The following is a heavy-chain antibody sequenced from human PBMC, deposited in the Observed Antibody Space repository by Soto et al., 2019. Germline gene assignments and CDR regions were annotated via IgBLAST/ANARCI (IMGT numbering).Heavy chain of an antibody. CDR1: GFTFSSYW. CDR3: VRTSLVVAAAPREEY. V-gene: IGHV3-74*01. J-gene: IGHJ4*02. CDR2: INSDGSST. Sequence: PGGSLRLSCAASGFTFSSYWMHWVRQAPGKGLVWVSRINSDGSSTSYADSVKGRFTISRDNAKNTLYLQMNSLRAEDTVVYYCVRTSLVVAAAPREEYWGQGTLVTVSS. D-gene: IGHD2-15*01.